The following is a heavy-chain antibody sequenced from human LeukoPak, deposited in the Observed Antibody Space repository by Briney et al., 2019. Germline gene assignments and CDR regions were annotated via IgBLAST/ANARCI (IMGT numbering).Heavy chain of an antibody. CDR1: GGSISSGAYS. J-gene: IGHJ3*02. V-gene: IGHV4-30-4*07. D-gene: IGHD3-10*01. Sequence: PSETLSLTCTVSGGSISSGAYSWSWIRQPPGKGLEWIGYIYYSGSTYYNPSLKGRVTMSVDMIKNQFSLRLTSVRAADTAVYYCAREATSGAFDIWGQGTMVTVSS. CDR2: IYYSGST. CDR3: AREATSGAFDI.